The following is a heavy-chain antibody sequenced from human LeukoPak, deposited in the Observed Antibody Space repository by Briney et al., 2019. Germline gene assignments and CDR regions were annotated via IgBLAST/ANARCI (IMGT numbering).Heavy chain of an antibody. CDR2: IYYSGST. CDR3: ASGPTVKSAYYFDD. V-gene: IGHV4-59*01. Sequence: PSETLSLTCTVSGGSIASYYWSWIRQPPGKGLEWIGNIYYSGSTNYNPSLKSRVTISVDTSKNQFSLKLSSVTAADTAVYYCASGPTVKSAYYFDDWGQRTLVTVSS. D-gene: IGHD4-17*01. CDR1: GGSIASYY. J-gene: IGHJ4*02.